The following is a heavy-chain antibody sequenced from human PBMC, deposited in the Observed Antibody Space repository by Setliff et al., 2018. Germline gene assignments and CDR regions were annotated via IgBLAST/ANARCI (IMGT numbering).Heavy chain of an antibody. D-gene: IGHD3-22*01. CDR1: GYTFTEYS. Sequence: ASVKVSCKASGYTFTEYSIHWVRQAPGQGLEWMGWINPNTGGSNYAQKFQGRVTMTTDTSISTAYMEMSRLTSDDTAVYYCAKVNYYDKSAYLPFDYWGQGTQGTAPQ. V-gene: IGHV1-2*02. J-gene: IGHJ4*02. CDR3: AKVNYYDKSAYLPFDY. CDR2: INPNTGGS.